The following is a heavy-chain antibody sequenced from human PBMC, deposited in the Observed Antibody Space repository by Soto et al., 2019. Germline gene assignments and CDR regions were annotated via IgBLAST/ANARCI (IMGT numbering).Heavy chain of an antibody. CDR1: GFTFSSYE. CDR2: ISSSGSTI. CDR3: ARPSGYSYGGDY. D-gene: IGHD5-18*01. V-gene: IGHV3-48*03. Sequence: PGGSLRLSCAASGFTFSSYEMNWVRQAPGKGLEWVSYISSSGSTIYYADSVKGRFTISRDNSKNSLYLQMNSLRAEDTAVYYCARPSGYSYGGDYWGQGTLVTVSS. J-gene: IGHJ4*02.